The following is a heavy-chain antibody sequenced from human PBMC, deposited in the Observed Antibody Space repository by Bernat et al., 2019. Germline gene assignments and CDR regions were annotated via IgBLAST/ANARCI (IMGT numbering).Heavy chain of an antibody. CDR3: AKVSRYCSGGSCSRDYYYYGMDV. V-gene: IGHV3-30-3*01. Sequence: QVQLVESGGGVVQPGRSLRLSCAASGFTFSSYAMHWVRQAPGKGLEWVAVISYDGSNKYYADSVKGRFTISRDNSKNTLYLQMNNLRAEDTAVYYCAKVSRYCSGGSCSRDYYYYGMDVWGQGTTVTVSS. D-gene: IGHD2-15*01. CDR2: ISYDGSNK. CDR1: GFTFSSYA. J-gene: IGHJ6*02.